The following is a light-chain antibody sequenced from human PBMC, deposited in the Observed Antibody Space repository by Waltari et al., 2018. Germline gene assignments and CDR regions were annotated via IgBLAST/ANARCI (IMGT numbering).Light chain of an antibody. Sequence: EILLTQSPGTLSLSPGEGATLSCRASQSVGRSLAWYQQNPGQPPRLLIFGTSNRATGIPYRFSGGGYGTDFSLTITRLEPEDVAVYYCQHYVSLPVTFGQGTKVEIK. CDR3: QHYVSLPVT. V-gene: IGKV3-20*01. CDR1: QSVGRS. J-gene: IGKJ1*01. CDR2: GTS.